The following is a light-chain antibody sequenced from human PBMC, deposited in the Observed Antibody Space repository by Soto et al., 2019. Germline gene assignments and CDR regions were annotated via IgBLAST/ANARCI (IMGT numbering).Light chain of an antibody. J-gene: IGKJ1*01. CDR1: QRISSN. CDR2: GAS. CDR3: QQYNNWPSWT. Sequence: EVVMTQSPATLSVSPGERATLSCRASQRISSNLAWYQQRRGQAPRLLIYGASTRATGIPARFSGSGSGTEFTLTISSLQSEDFAVYYCQQYNNWPSWTFGQGTKVDNK. V-gene: IGKV3-15*01.